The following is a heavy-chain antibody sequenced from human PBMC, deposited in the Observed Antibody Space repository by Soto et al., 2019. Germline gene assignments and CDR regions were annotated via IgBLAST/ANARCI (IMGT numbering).Heavy chain of an antibody. CDR1: GGCISPYY. J-gene: IGHJ4*02. D-gene: IGHD4-17*01. CDR3: ARDSGYGDPFDC. Sequence: SETLALTCTVSGGCISPYYWSWIRQPPGKGLEWIGYIFYSGNTNYNPSLRSRVTISVDTSKNQFSLKLSSVTAADTAVYYCARDSGYGDPFDCWGQGTLVTVS. V-gene: IGHV4-59*01. CDR2: IFYSGNT.